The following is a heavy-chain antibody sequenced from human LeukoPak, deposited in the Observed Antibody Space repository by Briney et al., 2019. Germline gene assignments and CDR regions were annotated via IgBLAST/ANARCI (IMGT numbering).Heavy chain of an antibody. D-gene: IGHD2-21*02. V-gene: IGHV5-51*01. J-gene: IGHJ4*02. CDR1: GYSFTSYW. CDR2: IYPGDSDT. CDR3: ARRAYCGGDCYVDY. Sequence: GESLKISCKGSGYSFTSYWIGWVRQMPGKGLEWMRTIYPGDSDTRYSPSFQGQVTISADKSITTAYLQWSSLEASDTAMYYCARRAYCGGDCYVDYWGQGTLVTVSS.